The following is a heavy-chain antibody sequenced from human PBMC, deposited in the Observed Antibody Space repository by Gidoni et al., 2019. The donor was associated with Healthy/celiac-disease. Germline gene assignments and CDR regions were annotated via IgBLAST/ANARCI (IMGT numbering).Heavy chain of an antibody. D-gene: IGHD6-13*01. CDR1: GFPFSSYE. CDR3: ARDLDSSSWYGLNFGY. V-gene: IGHV3-48*03. Sequence: EVQLVESGGGLVQPGGSLRLSCAASGFPFSSYEMNWFRQAPGKGLEWVSDISSSGSTRNDADSGKGRFNSARDNAKNSLYLQMNSLRAEDTAVYYCARDLDSSSWYGLNFGYWGQGTLVTVSS. CDR2: ISSSGSTR. J-gene: IGHJ4*02.